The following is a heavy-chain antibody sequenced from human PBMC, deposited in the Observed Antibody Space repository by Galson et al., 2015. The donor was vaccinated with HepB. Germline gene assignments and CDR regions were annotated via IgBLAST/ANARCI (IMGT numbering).Heavy chain of an antibody. J-gene: IGHJ5*02. Sequence: SLRLSCAAPRFTFGSTAKTWVRQAPGKGLEWVSGISANGGSRFYAESVKGRFTISRDNSKNTLSFQMNSLRAEDTAVYYCAKGYGLFDLWGQGTLVTVSS. D-gene: IGHD4-17*01. V-gene: IGHV3-23*01. CDR2: ISANGGSR. CDR1: RFTFGSTA. CDR3: AKGYGLFDL.